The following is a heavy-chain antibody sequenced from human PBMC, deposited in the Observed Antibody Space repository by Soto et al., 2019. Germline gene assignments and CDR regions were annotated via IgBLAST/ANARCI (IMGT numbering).Heavy chain of an antibody. J-gene: IGHJ4*02. CDR3: ARAIGPTLFDY. CDR2: IGTTGDA. V-gene: IGHV3-13*04. Sequence: GGSLRLSCSASGFTFSSYDMHWVRQGTGKGLEWVSAIGTTGDAYYAGSVKGRFTISRENAKNSLYLQMNSLRAGDTAIYFCARAIGPTLFDYWGQGTLVTVSS. CDR1: GFTFSSYD. D-gene: IGHD3-22*01.